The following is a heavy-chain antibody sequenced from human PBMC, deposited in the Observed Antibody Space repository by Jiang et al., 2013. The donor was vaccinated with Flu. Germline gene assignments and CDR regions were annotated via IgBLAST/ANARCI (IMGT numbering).Heavy chain of an antibody. J-gene: IGHJ5*01. Sequence: VQLLESGGGVVRPGRSLRLSCAASGFTFNSHAMHWVRQAPGKGLEWVAIISSDGSKEYHADSVKGRFTISRDNSKNTLYLEMNSLRTDDTAVYYCARAPSGYPDSWGQGVLVTVSS. CDR2: ISSDGSKE. V-gene: IGHV3-30*04. CDR1: GFTFNSHA. D-gene: IGHD3-22*01. CDR3: ARAPSGYPDS.